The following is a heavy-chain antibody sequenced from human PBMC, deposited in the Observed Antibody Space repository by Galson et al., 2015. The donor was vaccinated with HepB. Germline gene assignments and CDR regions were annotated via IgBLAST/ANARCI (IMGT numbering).Heavy chain of an antibody. CDR3: ARSDSGSSVAGY. V-gene: IGHV1-69*13. D-gene: IGHD1-26*01. CDR2: IIPIFGTA. J-gene: IGHJ4*02. CDR1: GGTFSSYA. Sequence: SVKVSCKASGGTFSSYAISWVRQAPGQGLEWMGGIIPIFGTANYAQKFQGRVTITADESTSTAYMELSSLRSEDTAVYYCARSDSGSSVAGYWGQGTLVTVSS.